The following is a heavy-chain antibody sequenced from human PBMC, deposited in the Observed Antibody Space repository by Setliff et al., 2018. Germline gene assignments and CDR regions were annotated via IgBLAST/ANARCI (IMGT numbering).Heavy chain of an antibody. CDR3: ARGQAGNYYYYMDV. V-gene: IGHV4-61*09. Sequence: SETLSLTCNVSGGSISSRTYYWSWIRQPAGKGLEWIGHIYTSGSTNYNPSLKSRVTMSVDTSKNQFSLKLSSVTAADTAVYYCARGQAGNYYYYMDVWGKGTTVTVSS. CDR1: GGSISSRTYY. J-gene: IGHJ6*03. CDR2: IYTSGST.